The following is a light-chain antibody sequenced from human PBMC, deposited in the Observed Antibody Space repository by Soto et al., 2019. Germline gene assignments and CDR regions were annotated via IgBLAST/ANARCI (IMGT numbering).Light chain of an antibody. CDR1: QSVSSN. V-gene: IGKV3-15*01. CDR2: GAS. J-gene: IGKJ3*01. CDR3: QQYNNWPPGVT. Sequence: EIVMTQSPATLSVSPGERATLSCRASQSVSSNLAWYQQKPGQAPRLLIYGASTRATGIPARFSGSGSGTECTLTISSLQSEDLAVYYCQQYNNWPPGVTFGPGTKVDIK.